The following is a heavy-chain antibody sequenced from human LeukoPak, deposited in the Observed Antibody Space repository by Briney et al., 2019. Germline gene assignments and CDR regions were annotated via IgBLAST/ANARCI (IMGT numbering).Heavy chain of an antibody. Sequence: GGSLRLSCVASGFTFSRYWMTWVRQAPGKGLEWEANINQDGSVKYYVDSVKGRFTISRDNAKSLVYLQMDSLRAEDTAVYYCARIGYSSSSLDYWGQGTLVTVSS. D-gene: IGHD6-13*01. J-gene: IGHJ4*02. V-gene: IGHV3-7*01. CDR2: INQDGSVK. CDR3: ARIGYSSSSLDY. CDR1: GFTFSRYW.